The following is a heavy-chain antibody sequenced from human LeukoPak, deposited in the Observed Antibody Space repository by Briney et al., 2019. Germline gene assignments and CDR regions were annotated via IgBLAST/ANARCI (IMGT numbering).Heavy chain of an antibody. CDR2: INAGNGNT. Sequence: GASVKVSCKASGYTFTSYAMHWVRQAPGQRLEWMGWINAGNGNTKYSQKFQGRVTITRDTSASTAYMELSSLRSEDTAVYYCFVVVVAAYFNWFDPWGQGTLVTVSS. J-gene: IGHJ5*02. V-gene: IGHV1-3*01. CDR3: FVVVVAAYFNWFDP. CDR1: GYTFTSYA. D-gene: IGHD2-15*01.